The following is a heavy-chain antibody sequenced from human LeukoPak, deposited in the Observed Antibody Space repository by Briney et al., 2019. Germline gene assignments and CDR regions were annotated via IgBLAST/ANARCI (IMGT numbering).Heavy chain of an antibody. CDR1: GGSISSSSYY. Sequence: KAAETLSLTCTVSGGSISSSSYYWGRIRRPPGKGLEWFGSIYYSGRTYYNPSIKSRVTISVGTSKNQFSLKLSSVTAADTAVYYCARTYGSGSYYKVNWFDPWGQGTLVTVSS. CDR3: ARTYGSGSYYKVNWFDP. V-gene: IGHV4-39*01. D-gene: IGHD3-10*01. CDR2: IYYSGRT. J-gene: IGHJ5*02.